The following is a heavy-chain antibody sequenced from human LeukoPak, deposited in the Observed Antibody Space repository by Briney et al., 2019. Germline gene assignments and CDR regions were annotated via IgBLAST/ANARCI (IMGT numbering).Heavy chain of an antibody. CDR1: GFTFSSYS. D-gene: IGHD4-17*01. J-gene: IGHJ3*02. V-gene: IGHV3-21*01. Sequence: GGSLRLSCAASGFTFSSYSMNWVRQAPGKGLEWVSSISSSSSYIYYADSVKGRFTISRDNAKNPLCLRMNSLRAEDTAVYYCARLTTENAFDIWGQGTMVTVSS. CDR3: ARLTTENAFDI. CDR2: ISSSSSYI.